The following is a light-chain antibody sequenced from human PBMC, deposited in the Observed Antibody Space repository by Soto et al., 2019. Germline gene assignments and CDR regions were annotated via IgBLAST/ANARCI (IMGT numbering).Light chain of an antibody. V-gene: IGKV1-39*01. CDR1: QSISSY. CDR2: AAS. Sequence: DIQMTQSPSSLSASVGDRVTITCRASQSISSYLNWYQQKPGKAPKLLIYAASSLQSGVPSRFSGSGSGTDFTLTISSLHPEDFATYYCQQSYSTLPFTFGPGTKVDIK. J-gene: IGKJ3*01. CDR3: QQSYSTLPFT.